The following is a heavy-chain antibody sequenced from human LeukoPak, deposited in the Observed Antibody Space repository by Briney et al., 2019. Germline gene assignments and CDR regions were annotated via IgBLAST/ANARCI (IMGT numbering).Heavy chain of an antibody. CDR2: MNPNSGNT. V-gene: IGHV1-8*01. Sequence: ASVKVSCKASGYTFTSYDINWVRQATGQGLEWMGWMNPNSGNTGYAQKFQGRVTMTRNTSINTAYMELSSLRSGDTAVYYCARQGGYSYGFDYWGQGTLVTVSS. CDR3: ARQGGYSYGFDY. J-gene: IGHJ4*02. CDR1: GYTFTSYD. D-gene: IGHD5-18*01.